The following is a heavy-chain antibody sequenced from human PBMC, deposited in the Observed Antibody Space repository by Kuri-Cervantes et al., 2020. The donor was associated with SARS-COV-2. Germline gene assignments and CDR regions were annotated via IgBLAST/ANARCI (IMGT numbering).Heavy chain of an antibody. J-gene: IGHJ4*02. D-gene: IGHD3-10*01. Sequence: GSLRLSCAVYGGSFSGYYWSWIRQPPGKGLEWIGEINHSGSTNYNPSLKSRVTIPVDTSKNQFSLKLSSVTAADTAVYYCARSAVRMVRGVIHYWGQGTLVTVSS. V-gene: IGHV4-34*01. CDR3: ARSAVRMVRGVIHY. CDR2: INHSGST. CDR1: GGSFSGYY.